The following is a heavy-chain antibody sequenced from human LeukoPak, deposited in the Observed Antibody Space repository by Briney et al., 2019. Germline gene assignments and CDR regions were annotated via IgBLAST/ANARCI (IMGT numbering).Heavy chain of an antibody. V-gene: IGHV4-34*01. CDR1: GGSFSGYY. CDR3: ARGPITMVRGVTSFDY. J-gene: IGHJ4*02. Sequence: SETLSLTCAVYGGSFSGYYWSWIRQPPGKGLEWIGKINHSGSTNYNPSLKSRVTISVDTSKNQFSLKLSSVTAADTAVYYCARGPITMVRGVTSFDYWGQGTLVTVSS. D-gene: IGHD3-10*01. CDR2: INHSGST.